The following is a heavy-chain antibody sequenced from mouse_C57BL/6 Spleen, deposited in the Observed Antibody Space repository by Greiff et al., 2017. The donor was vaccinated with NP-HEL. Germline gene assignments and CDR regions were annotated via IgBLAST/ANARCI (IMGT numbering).Heavy chain of an antibody. V-gene: IGHV1-80*01. Sequence: VQLHQSGAELVKPGASVKISCKASGYAFSSYWMNWVKLRPGKGLEWIGQIYPGDGDTNYNGKFKGKATLTADKSSSTAYMQLSSLTSEDSAVYFCARIYYGNSAWFAYWGQGTLVTVSA. J-gene: IGHJ3*01. CDR1: GYAFSSYW. CDR2: IYPGDGDT. CDR3: ARIYYGNSAWFAY. D-gene: IGHD2-1*01.